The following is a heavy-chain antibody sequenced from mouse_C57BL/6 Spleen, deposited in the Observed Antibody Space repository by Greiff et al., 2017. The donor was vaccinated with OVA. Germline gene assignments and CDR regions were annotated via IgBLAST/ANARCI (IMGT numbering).Heavy chain of an antibody. CDR1: GYTFTSYW. CDR2: IDPSDSET. V-gene: IGHV1-52*01. Sequence: QVQLQQPGAELVRPGSSVKLSCKASGYTFTSYWMHWVKQRPIQGLEWIGNIDPSDSETHYNQKFKDKATLTVDKSSSTAYMQLSSLTSEDSAVYYCARSQDDYAMDYWGQGTSVTVSS. CDR3: ARSQDDYAMDY. J-gene: IGHJ4*01.